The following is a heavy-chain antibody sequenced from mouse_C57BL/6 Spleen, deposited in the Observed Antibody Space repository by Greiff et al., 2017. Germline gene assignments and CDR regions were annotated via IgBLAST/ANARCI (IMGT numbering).Heavy chain of an antibody. CDR2: INYDGSST. V-gene: IGHV5-16*01. D-gene: IGHD1-1*01. CDR3: ARGGYGSLYAMDY. Sequence: EVKLMESEGGLVQPGSSMKLSCSASGFTFSDYYMAWVRQVPEKGLEWVANINYDGSSTYYLDSLKTRFIISRDNAKNILYLQMSSLKSEDTATYYCARGGYGSLYAMDYWGQGTSGTVSS. CDR1: GFTFSDYY. J-gene: IGHJ4*01.